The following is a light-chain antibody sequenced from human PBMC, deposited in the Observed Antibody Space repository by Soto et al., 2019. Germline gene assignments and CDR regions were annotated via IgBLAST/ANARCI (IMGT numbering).Light chain of an antibody. J-gene: IGKJ4*01. Sequence: DIQLTQSPSFLSASVGDRVTITCRASQGISSFLAWYQQKPGTAPKLLIYAASTLQSGVPSRFSGSGSGTEFTLTIISLQPDDFATYFCQQVNSYPFTFGGGTKVEIK. V-gene: IGKV1-9*01. CDR3: QQVNSYPFT. CDR1: QGISSF. CDR2: AAS.